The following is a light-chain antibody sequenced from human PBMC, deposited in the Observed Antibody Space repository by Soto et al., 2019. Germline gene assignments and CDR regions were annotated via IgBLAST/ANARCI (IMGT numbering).Light chain of an antibody. CDR1: QNINNW. V-gene: IGKV1-5*01. CDR2: DAS. CDR3: QQCDSYWT. J-gene: IGKJ2*01. Sequence: DIQMTQSPSTLSVSVGARVTITCRASQNINNWLAWLQQRPGQAPKLLISDASNLESGVPSRFAGSGVGTDFTLTISNLQPEDSATYYCQQCDSYWTFGQGTKLEI.